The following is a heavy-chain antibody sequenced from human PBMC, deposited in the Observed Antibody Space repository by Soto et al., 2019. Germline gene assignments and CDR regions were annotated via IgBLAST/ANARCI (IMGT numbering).Heavy chain of an antibody. V-gene: IGHV3-74*01. D-gene: IGHD6-19*01. J-gene: IGHJ5*02. CDR1: GFTFSSYW. CDR3: AREFPTYSSGPICFDP. Sequence: PRLSCAASGFTFSSYWMHWVRQAPGKGLVWVSRINSDLSSTSYADSGKGRFTISRDNAKNTLYLQMNSLRAEDTAVYYCAREFPTYSSGPICFDPWGQGTLVTVSS. CDR2: INSDLSST.